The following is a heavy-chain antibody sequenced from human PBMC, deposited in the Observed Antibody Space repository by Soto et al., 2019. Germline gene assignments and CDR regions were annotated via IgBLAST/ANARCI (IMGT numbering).Heavy chain of an antibody. CDR3: ARKGNSGYDPSAGTNEFDY. CDR2: IYYSGST. CDR1: GGSISSGGYY. Sequence: SETLSLTCTVSGGSISSGGYYWSWIRQHPGKGLEWIGYIYYSGSTYYNPSLKSRVTISVDTSKNQFSLKLSSVTAADTAVYYCARKGNSGYDPSAGTNEFDYWGQGTLVTVSS. D-gene: IGHD5-12*01. J-gene: IGHJ4*02. V-gene: IGHV4-31*03.